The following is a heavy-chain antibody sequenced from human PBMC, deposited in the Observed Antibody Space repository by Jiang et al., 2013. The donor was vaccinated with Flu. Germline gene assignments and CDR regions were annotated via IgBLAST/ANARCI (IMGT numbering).Heavy chain of an antibody. Sequence: LEWMGIIYPGDSDTRYSPSFQGQVTISADKSISTAYLQWSSLKASDTAMYYCARHGDSSGPPIDYWGQGTLVTVSS. CDR2: IYPGDSDT. D-gene: IGHD3-22*01. V-gene: IGHV5-51*01. CDR3: ARHGDSSGPPIDY. J-gene: IGHJ4*02.